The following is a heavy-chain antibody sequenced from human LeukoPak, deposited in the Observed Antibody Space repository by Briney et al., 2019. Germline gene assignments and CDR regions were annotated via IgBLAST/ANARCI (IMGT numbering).Heavy chain of an antibody. D-gene: IGHD3-3*01. V-gene: IGHV1-2*02. Sequence: ASVKVSCKASGYTFTGYYMDWVRQAPGQGLEWMGWINPNSGGTNYAQKFQGRVTMTRDTSISTAYMELSRLRSDDTAVYYCARANYDFWSGTERCWFDPWGQGTLVTVSP. CDR3: ARANYDFWSGTERCWFDP. CDR1: GYTFTGYY. CDR2: INPNSGGT. J-gene: IGHJ5*02.